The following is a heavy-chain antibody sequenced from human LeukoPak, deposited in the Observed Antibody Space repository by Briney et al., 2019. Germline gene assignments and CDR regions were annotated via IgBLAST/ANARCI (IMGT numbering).Heavy chain of an antibody. J-gene: IGHJ4*02. CDR1: CGSISSSSYY. CDR2: IYYSGST. V-gene: IGHV4-39*01. Sequence: SEAPSLPCTVSCGSISSSSYYWGWIRQPPGKGLEWICWIYYSGSTYYKPSLMSLLTMSIHTSKNQFYLKLRSVTAADTAVYYCARHRFGGVIVIHQLYYFDYWGQG. CDR3: ARHRFGGVIVIHQLYYFDY. D-gene: IGHD3-16*02.